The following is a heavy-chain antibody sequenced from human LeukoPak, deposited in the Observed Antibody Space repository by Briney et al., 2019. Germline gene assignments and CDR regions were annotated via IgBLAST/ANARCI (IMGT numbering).Heavy chain of an antibody. CDR1: GFSVSGNY. J-gene: IGHJ3*02. CDR2: IYSGGAT. Sequence: GGSLRLSCAASGFSVSGNYMSWVRQAPGKGLEWVSAIYSGGATYYTDSVKGRFTMSRHTSKNTLDLQMNSLRVEDTAVYYCARWNMEGIVVDVFDIWGQGTRVTVSS. CDR3: ARWNMEGIVVDVFDI. V-gene: IGHV3-53*04. D-gene: IGHD3-22*01.